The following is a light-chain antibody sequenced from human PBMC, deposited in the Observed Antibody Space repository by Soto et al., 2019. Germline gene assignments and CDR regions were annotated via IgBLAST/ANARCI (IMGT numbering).Light chain of an antibody. CDR3: CSYVGRNTYV. Sequence: QSVLTQPRSASGSPGQSITISCTGTSSDVGGYNYVSWYQQHPAKAPKLIIFDVSKRPSGVPNRFPGSKSGNTASLTISGLRAEDEADYYCCSYVGRNTYVFGTGTKVTVL. CDR2: DVS. V-gene: IGLV2-11*01. CDR1: SSDVGGYNY. J-gene: IGLJ1*01.